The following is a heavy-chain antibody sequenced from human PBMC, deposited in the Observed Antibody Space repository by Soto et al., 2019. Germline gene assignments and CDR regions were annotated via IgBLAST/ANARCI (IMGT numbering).Heavy chain of an antibody. Sequence: QVQLLESGGGVVQPGRSLRISCAASGLTFSTYGIHWVRQAPGKGLEWVAAISHDGNNKVYADSVKGRFTVSRDNSKNAVYLQMNSLRAEDTAVYYCAKDSPANDYWGQGTLVSVSP. CDR2: ISHDGNNK. CDR3: AKDSPANDY. J-gene: IGHJ4*02. CDR1: GLTFSTYG. V-gene: IGHV3-30*18.